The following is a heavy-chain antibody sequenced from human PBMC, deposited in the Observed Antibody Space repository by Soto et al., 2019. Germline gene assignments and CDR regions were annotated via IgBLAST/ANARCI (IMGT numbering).Heavy chain of an antibody. CDR1: VLPFSNKGKG. CDR3: AQSPCNERWPRAPVVY. CDR2: IFWDDDK. D-gene: IGHD1-1*01. J-gene: IGHJ1*01. V-gene: IGHV2-5*02. Sequence: SGAAPGKPAQTLAQACRFRVLPFSNKGKGVGWIRQPPGKALEWLGIIFWDDDKRYRPSLKRRVSITKDTSKNQLVLTMTNMDPVDTATFYCAQSPCNERWPRAPVVYRGQRSPVTVSS.